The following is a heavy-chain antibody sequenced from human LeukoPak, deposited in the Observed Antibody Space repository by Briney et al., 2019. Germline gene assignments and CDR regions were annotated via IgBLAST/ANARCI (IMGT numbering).Heavy chain of an antibody. J-gene: IGHJ6*02. Sequence: GGSLRLSCAASGFTFSSYSMNWVRQAPGKGLEWVAVILYDESNKYYADSVKGRFTISRDNSKNTLYLQMNSLRAEDTAVYYCARGTDTKPFWSGYWVDVWGQGTTVTVS. CDR2: ILYDESNK. CDR3: ARGTDTKPFWSGYWVDV. CDR1: GFTFSSYS. D-gene: IGHD3-3*01. V-gene: IGHV3-30*03.